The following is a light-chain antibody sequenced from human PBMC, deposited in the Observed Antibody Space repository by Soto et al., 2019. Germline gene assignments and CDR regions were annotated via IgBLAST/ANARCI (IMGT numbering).Light chain of an antibody. J-gene: IGKJ1*01. V-gene: IGKV3-15*01. CDR1: QSVSIN. CDR2: GAS. CDR3: QDYDNGPPEGT. Sequence: TVLTQSPGTLSVSPGERASLSCRASQSVSINLAWYQQKPGQAPRLLIYGASTRATGIPARFSGSGSGTEFTLSINSLQSEDFAVYYGQDYDNGPPEGTFGQGTKVEV.